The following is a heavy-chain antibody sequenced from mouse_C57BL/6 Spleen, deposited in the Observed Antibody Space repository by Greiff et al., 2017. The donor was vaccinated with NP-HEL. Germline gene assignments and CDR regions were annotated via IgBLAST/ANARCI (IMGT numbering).Heavy chain of an antibody. J-gene: IGHJ4*01. CDR3: ARCYYDYNYYAMDY. CDR2: IWTGGGT. V-gene: IGHV2-9-1*01. D-gene: IGHD2-4*01. CDR1: GFSLTSYA. Sequence: QVKVEESGPGLVAPSQRLSITCTVSGFSLTSYAISWVRQPPGKGLGWLGVIWTGGGTISTSALKSRLSISKDNSKSQIFLKMNSLQTDDTAMYDCARCYYDYNYYAMDYWGQGTSVTVSS.